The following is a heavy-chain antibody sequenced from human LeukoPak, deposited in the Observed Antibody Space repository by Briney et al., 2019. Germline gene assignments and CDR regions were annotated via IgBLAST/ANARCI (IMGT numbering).Heavy chain of an antibody. CDR3: ARVETLTGYYTTDY. CDR1: GFTFSSYS. Sequence: GGSLRLSCAASGFTFSSYSMNWVRQAPGKGLEWVSSISSSSSYIYYADSVKGRFTISRDNAKNSLYLQMNSLRAEDTAVYYCARVETLTGYYTTDYWGQRPLVTVSS. V-gene: IGHV3-21*01. J-gene: IGHJ4*02. CDR2: ISSSSSYI. D-gene: IGHD3-9*01.